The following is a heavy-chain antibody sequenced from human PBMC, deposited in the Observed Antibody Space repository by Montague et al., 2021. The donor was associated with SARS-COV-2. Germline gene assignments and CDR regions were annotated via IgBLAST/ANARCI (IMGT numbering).Heavy chain of an antibody. D-gene: IGHD6-13*01. V-gene: IGHV4-39*07. J-gene: IGHJ6*02. CDR2: IYYSGST. CDR1: GGSISSSSYY. Sequence: SETLSLTCTVSGGSISSSSYYWGWIRQPPGKGLEWIGSIYYSGSTYYNPCLKSRVTISVDTSKNQFSLKLRSVTAADTAVYYCARLGRQQLVRLSGMDVWGQGTTVTVSS. CDR3: ARLGRQQLVRLSGMDV.